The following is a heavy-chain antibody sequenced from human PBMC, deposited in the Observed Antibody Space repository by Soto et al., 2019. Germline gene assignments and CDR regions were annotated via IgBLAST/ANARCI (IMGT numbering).Heavy chain of an antibody. J-gene: IGHJ4*02. V-gene: IGHV4-4*02. CDR1: SGSISSSNW. CDR3: ARSTYYYGSGSYPYFEY. D-gene: IGHD3-10*01. Sequence: SETLSLTCAVSSGSISSSNWWSWVHQPPGKGLEWIGEIYHSGSTNYNPSLKSRVTISVDKSRNQFSLKLSSVTAADTAVYYCARSTYYYGSGSYPYFEYWGQGTLVTVSS. CDR2: IYHSGST.